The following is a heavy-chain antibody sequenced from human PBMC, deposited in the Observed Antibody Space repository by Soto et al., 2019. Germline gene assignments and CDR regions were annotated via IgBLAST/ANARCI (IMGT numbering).Heavy chain of an antibody. Sequence: HPGGSLRLSCAASGFTFSSYGMHWVRQAPGKGLEWVAVIWYDGSNKYYADSVKGRFTISRDNSKNTLYLQMNSLRAEDTAVYYCAREANGHYYDSSGYSPFLDYWGQGTLVTVSS. CDR2: IWYDGSNK. J-gene: IGHJ4*02. D-gene: IGHD3-22*01. CDR3: AREANGHYYDSSGYSPFLDY. V-gene: IGHV3-33*01. CDR1: GFTFSSYG.